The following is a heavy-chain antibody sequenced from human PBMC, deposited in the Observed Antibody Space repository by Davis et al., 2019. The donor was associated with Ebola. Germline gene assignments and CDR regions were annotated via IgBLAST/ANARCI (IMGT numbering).Heavy chain of an antibody. CDR2: ISSSSSTI. V-gene: IGHV3-48*02. D-gene: IGHD3-10*01. CDR3: ARGLLWFGELLVPFEWFDP. J-gene: IGHJ5*02. CDR1: GFTFSSYS. Sequence: GGSLRLSCAASGFTFSSYSMNWVRQAPGKGLEWVSYISSSSSTIYYADSVKGRFTISRDNAKNSLYLQMNSLRDEDTAVYYCARGLLWFGELLVPFEWFDPWGQGTLVTVSS.